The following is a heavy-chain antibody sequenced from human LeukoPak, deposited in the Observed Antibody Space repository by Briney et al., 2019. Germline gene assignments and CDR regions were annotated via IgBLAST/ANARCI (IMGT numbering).Heavy chain of an antibody. Sequence: PGGSLRLSCAASGFTFSSYGMHGVRPAPGKGLEWVAVISYDGSNKYYADSVKGRFTISRDNSKNTLYLQMNSLRAEDTAVYYCAKDPTYCSSTSCYRNYYYYGMDVWGQGTTVTVSS. CDR1: GFTFSSYG. D-gene: IGHD2-2*01. J-gene: IGHJ6*02. V-gene: IGHV3-30*18. CDR2: ISYDGSNK. CDR3: AKDPTYCSSTSCYRNYYYYGMDV.